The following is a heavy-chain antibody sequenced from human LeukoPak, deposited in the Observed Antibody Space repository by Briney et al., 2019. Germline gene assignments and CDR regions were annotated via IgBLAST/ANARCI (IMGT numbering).Heavy chain of an antibody. D-gene: IGHD3-9*01. CDR2: ISSNGGST. V-gene: IGHV3-64*01. J-gene: IGHJ4*02. CDR3: ARASPPKRYYDTLTGAHFDY. CDR1: GFTFSSYA. Sequence: GGSLRLSCAASGFTFSSYAMHWVRQAPGKGLEYVSAISSNGGSTYYANSVKGRFTISRDNSKNTLYLQMGSLRAEDMAVYYCARASPPKRYYDTLTGAHFDYWGQGTLVTVSS.